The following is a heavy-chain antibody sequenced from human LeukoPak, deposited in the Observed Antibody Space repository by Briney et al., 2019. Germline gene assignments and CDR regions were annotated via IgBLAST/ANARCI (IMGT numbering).Heavy chain of an antibody. J-gene: IGHJ5*02. CDR3: ARPYYYDSRIDP. Sequence: SETLSLTCTVSGGSISSGDYYWSWIRQPPGKGLEWIAYMYYSGSTYYNPSLKSRVTMSADTSKNQRSLQLSSVTAADTAVYYCARPYYYDSRIDPWGQGILVTVSS. CDR2: MYYSGST. V-gene: IGHV4-30-4*01. D-gene: IGHD3-22*01. CDR1: GGSISSGDYY.